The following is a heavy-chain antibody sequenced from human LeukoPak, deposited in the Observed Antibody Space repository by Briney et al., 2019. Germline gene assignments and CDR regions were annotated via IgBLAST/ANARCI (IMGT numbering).Heavy chain of an antibody. Sequence: GASVKVSCKASGYTFTSYDINWVRQATGQGLEWMGWMNPNSGNTGYAQKFQGRVTMTRNTSISTAYMELSSLRSEDTAVYYCAREGNDFWSGYRQTQDAFDIWGQGTMVTVSS. J-gene: IGHJ3*02. V-gene: IGHV1-8*01. CDR1: GYTFTSYD. D-gene: IGHD3-3*01. CDR2: MNPNSGNT. CDR3: AREGNDFWSGYRQTQDAFDI.